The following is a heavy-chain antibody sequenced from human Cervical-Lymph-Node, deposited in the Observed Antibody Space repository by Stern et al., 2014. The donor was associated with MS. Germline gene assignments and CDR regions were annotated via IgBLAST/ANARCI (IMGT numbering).Heavy chain of an antibody. J-gene: IGHJ4*02. V-gene: IGHV4-39*01. Sequence: QMQLVQSGPGLVKPSETLSLTCAVSGDSISSYTHYWAWIRQPPGKGLEWIGSVYYSGATYYTPSLKSPVTISVDTSKNHFSRGLNSVTAADTAVYYCAKHACTGAACPFDLWGQGTLVTVSS. CDR1: GDSISSYTHY. D-gene: IGHD2-8*02. CDR2: VYYSGAT. CDR3: AKHACTGAACPFDL.